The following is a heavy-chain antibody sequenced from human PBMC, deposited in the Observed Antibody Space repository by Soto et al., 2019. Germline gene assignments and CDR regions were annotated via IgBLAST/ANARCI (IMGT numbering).Heavy chain of an antibody. CDR3: ARGGSTPYYYYYGMDV. V-gene: IGHV4-4*02. CDR1: GGSISSSNW. Sequence: QVQLQESGPGLVKPSGTLSLTCAVSGGSISSSNWWSWVRQPPGKGLEWIGEIYHSGSTNYNPSLKSRVTKSVDKSKNQFSLKLGSVTAADTAVYYCARGGSTPYYYYYGMDVWGQGTTVTVSS. CDR2: IYHSGST. D-gene: IGHD1-26*01. J-gene: IGHJ6*02.